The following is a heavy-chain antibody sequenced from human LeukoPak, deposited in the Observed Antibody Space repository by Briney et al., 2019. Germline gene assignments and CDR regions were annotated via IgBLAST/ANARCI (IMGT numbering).Heavy chain of an antibody. V-gene: IGHV1-18*01. CDR3: ASGEVVTSRVAFYYYYGMDV. D-gene: IGHD4-23*01. CDR2: ISAYNGNT. CDR1: GYTFTSYG. J-gene: IGHJ6*02. Sequence: ASVKVSCKASGYTFTSYGISWVRQAPGQGLEWMGWISAYNGNTNYAQKLQGRVTMTTDTSTSTAYMELRSLRSDDTAVYYCASGEVVTSRVAFYYYYGMDVWGQGTTVTVSS.